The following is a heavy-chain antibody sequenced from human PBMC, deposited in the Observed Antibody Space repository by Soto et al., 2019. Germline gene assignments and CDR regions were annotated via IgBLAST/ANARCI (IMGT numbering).Heavy chain of an antibody. CDR3: ARDSTYCSSTSCYGGWFDP. D-gene: IGHD2-2*01. CDR2: ISAYNGNT. CDR1: GYTFTSYG. Sequence: QVPLVQSGAEVKKPGASVKVSCKASGYTFTSYGISWVRQAPGQGLEWMGWISAYNGNTTYAQKLQGRVTMTTDTSPSTAYMELRSLRSDDTAVYYCARDSTYCSSTSCYGGWFDPWGQGTLVTVSS. J-gene: IGHJ5*02. V-gene: IGHV1-18*01.